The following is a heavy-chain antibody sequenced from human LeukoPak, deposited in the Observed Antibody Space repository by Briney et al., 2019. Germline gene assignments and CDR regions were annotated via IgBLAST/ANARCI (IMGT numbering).Heavy chain of an antibody. V-gene: IGHV3-9*01. CDR3: AKDIWQYCSGGSCWHNFDY. CDR2: ISRNSGSI. CDR1: GFTFNDYA. J-gene: IGHJ4*02. D-gene: IGHD2-15*01. Sequence: GRSLSLSCAASGFTFNDYAMPWVRHAPGKGLGWVSGISRNSGSIGYADSVKGRFTISRDNAKNSLYLQMNSLRAEDTALYYCAKDIWQYCSGGSCWHNFDYWGQGTLVTVSS.